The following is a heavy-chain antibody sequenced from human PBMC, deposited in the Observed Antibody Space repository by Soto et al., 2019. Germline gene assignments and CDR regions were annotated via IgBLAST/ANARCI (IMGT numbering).Heavy chain of an antibody. J-gene: IGHJ3*02. CDR3: AKENIVVVVAATGAFDI. D-gene: IGHD2-15*01. CDR2: ISGSGGST. V-gene: IGHV3-23*01. Sequence: EVQLLESGGGLVQPGGSLRLSCAASGFTFSSYAMSWVRQAPGKGLEWVSAISGSGGSTYYADSVKGRFTISRDNSKTTLYLQMNSLRAEDTAVYYCAKENIVVVVAATGAFDIWGQGTMVTVSS. CDR1: GFTFSSYA.